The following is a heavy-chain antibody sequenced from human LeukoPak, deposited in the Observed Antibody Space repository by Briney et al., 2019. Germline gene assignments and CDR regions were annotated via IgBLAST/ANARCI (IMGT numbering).Heavy chain of an antibody. CDR3: ARGPIIDIAIVPAADEYYYMDV. Sequence: ASVKVSCKASGYTFTSYDINWVRQAPGQGLEWMGCISAYNGNTNYAQRLQGRVTMTTDRSTSTAYMELRSLRSDDTAVYYCARGPIIDIAIVPAADEYYYMDVWGKGTTVTVSS. CDR1: GYTFTSYD. CDR2: ISAYNGNT. D-gene: IGHD2-2*01. V-gene: IGHV1-18*01. J-gene: IGHJ6*03.